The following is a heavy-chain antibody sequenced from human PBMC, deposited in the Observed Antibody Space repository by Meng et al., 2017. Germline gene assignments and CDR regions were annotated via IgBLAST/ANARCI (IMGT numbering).Heavy chain of an antibody. CDR1: GYTLTELS. Sequence: ASVKVSCKVSGYTLTELSMHWVRQATGQGLEWMGWMNPNSGNTGYAQKFQGRVTMTRNTSISTAYMELSSLRSEDTAVYYCARSRPYDFWSGYYVDYYYYGMDVWGQGTTVTVSS. J-gene: IGHJ6*02. D-gene: IGHD3-3*01. CDR2: MNPNSGNT. V-gene: IGHV1-8*01. CDR3: ARSRPYDFWSGYYVDYYYYGMDV.